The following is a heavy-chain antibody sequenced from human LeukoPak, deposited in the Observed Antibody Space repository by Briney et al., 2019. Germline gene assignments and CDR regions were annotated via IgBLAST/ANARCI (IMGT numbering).Heavy chain of an antibody. D-gene: IGHD5-12*01. CDR1: GYTFTSYY. CDR2: INPSGGST. Sequence: ASVKVSCKASGYTFTSYYMHWVRQAPGQGLEGMGIINPSGGSTSYAQKFQGRVTMTRDMSTSTVYMELSSLRSEDTAVYYCARAFTRLRGYSGYDPSTPFDYWGQGTLVTVSS. CDR3: ARAFTRLRGYSGYDPSTPFDY. J-gene: IGHJ4*02. V-gene: IGHV1-46*01.